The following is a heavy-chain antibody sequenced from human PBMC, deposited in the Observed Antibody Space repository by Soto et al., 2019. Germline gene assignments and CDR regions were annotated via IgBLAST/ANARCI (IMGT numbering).Heavy chain of an antibody. D-gene: IGHD3-3*01. V-gene: IGHV4-30-2*01. Sequence: SETLSLTCAVSGGSISSGGYSWSWIRQPPGKGLEWIGYIYHSGSTYYNPSLKSRVTISVDRSKNQFSLKLSSVTAADTAVYYCAREVGITIFGVVINNWFDPWGQGTLVTVSS. J-gene: IGHJ5*02. CDR2: IYHSGST. CDR1: GGSISSGGYS. CDR3: AREVGITIFGVVINNWFDP.